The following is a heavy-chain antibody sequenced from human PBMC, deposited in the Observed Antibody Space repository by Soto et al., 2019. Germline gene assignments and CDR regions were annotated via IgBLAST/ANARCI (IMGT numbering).Heavy chain of an antibody. CDR1: GFIISKYA. Sequence: SVKVYCKTAGFIISKYAVGWGRKETEKGLEWMGWINGYSGVTKSARGFQDRLTMTTETSTGTAYMELRSLRSDDTAIYYFSPYYFDYWGQGTLVTVSS. CDR3: SPYYFDY. J-gene: IGHJ4*02. V-gene: IGHV1-18*01. CDR2: INGYSGVT.